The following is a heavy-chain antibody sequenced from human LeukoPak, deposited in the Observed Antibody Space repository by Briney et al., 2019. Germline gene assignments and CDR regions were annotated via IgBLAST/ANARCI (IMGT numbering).Heavy chain of an antibody. CDR3: AKGTHDYGGNSEYYFDY. V-gene: IGHV3-9*03. CDR1: GFTFDDYA. Sequence: PCRSLRLSCAASGFTFDDYAMHWVRQAPGKGLEWVSGISWNSGSIGYADSVKGRFTISRDNAKNSLYLQMNSLRAEDMALYYCAKGTHDYGGNSEYYFDYWGQGTLVTVSS. J-gene: IGHJ4*02. D-gene: IGHD4-23*01. CDR2: ISWNSGSI.